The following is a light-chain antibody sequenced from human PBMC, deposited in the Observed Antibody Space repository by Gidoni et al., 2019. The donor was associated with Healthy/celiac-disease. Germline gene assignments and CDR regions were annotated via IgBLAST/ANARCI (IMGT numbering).Light chain of an antibody. CDR3: QQYYSTSSRT. V-gene: IGKV4-1*01. Sequence: DIVMTQSPDSLAVSLGERATINCKSSQSVLYSSNNKNYLAWYQQKPGQPPKLLIYWASTRESGVPDRFSGSGSGTDFTLTISSLQAEDVAVYYCQQYYSTSSRTFXXXTKVEIK. CDR2: WAS. J-gene: IGKJ1*01. CDR1: QSVLYSSNNKNY.